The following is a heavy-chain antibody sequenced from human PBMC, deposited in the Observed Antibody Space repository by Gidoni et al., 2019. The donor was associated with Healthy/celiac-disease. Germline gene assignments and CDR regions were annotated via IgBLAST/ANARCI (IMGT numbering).Heavy chain of an antibody. D-gene: IGHD6-6*01. CDR2: INHSGST. J-gene: IGHJ4*02. CDR3: ARSSSPRRVVDYFDY. V-gene: IGHV4-34*01. CDR1: GGSFSGYY. Sequence: QVQLQQWGAGLLKPSETLSLTCAVYGGSFSGYYWSWLRQPPGKGLEWIGEINHSGSTNDNPSLKSRVTISVDTSKNQFSLKLSSVTAADTAVYYCARSSSPRRVVDYFDYWGQGTLVTVSS.